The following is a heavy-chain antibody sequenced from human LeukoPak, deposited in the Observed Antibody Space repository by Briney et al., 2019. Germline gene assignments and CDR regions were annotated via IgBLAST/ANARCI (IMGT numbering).Heavy chain of an antibody. Sequence: SSETLSLTCTVSGGSISSGSYYWSWIRQPAGKGLEWIGRIYTSGSTNYNPSLKSRVTISVDMSKNQFSLKLSSVTAADTAVYYCARLVVNYYYMDVWGKGTTVTISS. D-gene: IGHD3-22*01. CDR3: ARLVVNYYYMDV. J-gene: IGHJ6*03. CDR1: GGSISSGSYY. V-gene: IGHV4-61*02. CDR2: IYTSGST.